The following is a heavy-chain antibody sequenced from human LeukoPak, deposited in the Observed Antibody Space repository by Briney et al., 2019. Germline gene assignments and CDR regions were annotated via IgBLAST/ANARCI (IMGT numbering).Heavy chain of an antibody. CDR2: IYHSGST. CDR1: GGSISSGGYS. Sequence: PSETLSLTCAVSGGSISSGGYSWSWIRQPPGTGLEWIGYIYHSGSTYYNPSLKSRVTISVDRSRNQFSLKLSSVTAADTAVYYCARGNYCSSTSCYTPFDYWGQGTLVTVSS. D-gene: IGHD2-2*02. CDR3: ARGNYCSSTSCYTPFDY. V-gene: IGHV4-30-2*01. J-gene: IGHJ4*02.